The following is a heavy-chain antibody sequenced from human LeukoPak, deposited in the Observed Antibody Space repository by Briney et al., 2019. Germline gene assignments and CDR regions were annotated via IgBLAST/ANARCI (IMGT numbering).Heavy chain of an antibody. CDR1: ASTFNSED. CDR3: ARVDCTGGGCRNDF. CDR2: INPNSGNT. Sequence: AGKVCSKASASTFNSEDMNWVRQAPGQGLEWMGWINPNSGNTGYAQKFQGRVTMTRDTSISTAYMELNSLRSEDTGMYYCARVDCTGGGCRNDFWGQGTLVTVSS. V-gene: IGHV1-8*01. J-gene: IGHJ4*02. D-gene: IGHD2-8*02.